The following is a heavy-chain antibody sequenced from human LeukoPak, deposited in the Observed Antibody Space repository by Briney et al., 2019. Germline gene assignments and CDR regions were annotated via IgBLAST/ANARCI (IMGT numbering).Heavy chain of an antibody. Sequence: PGGSLRLSCGVSGFTFSSYSMNWVRQAPGKGLEWVSSISSSSSYIYYADSVKGRFTISRDNAKNSLYLQMNSLRAEDTAVYYCARNTVHYAFDIWGQGTMVTVSS. CDR1: GFTFSSYS. CDR2: ISSSSSYI. V-gene: IGHV3-21*01. CDR3: ARNTVHYAFDI. J-gene: IGHJ3*02. D-gene: IGHD4-11*01.